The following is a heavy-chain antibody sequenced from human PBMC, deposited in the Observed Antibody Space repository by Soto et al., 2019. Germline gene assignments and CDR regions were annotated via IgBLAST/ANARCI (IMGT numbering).Heavy chain of an antibody. V-gene: IGHV4-30-4*01. J-gene: IGHJ5*02. D-gene: IGHD3-9*01. CDR3: AILTGYPNWFDP. CDR2: IYYSGST. CDR1: GGSISSGDYY. Sequence: PSETLSLTCTVSGGSISSGDYYWSLIRQPPGKGLEWIGYIYYSGSTYYNPSLKSRVTISVDTSKNQFSLKLSSVTAADTAVYYCAILTGYPNWFDPWGQGTLVTVSS.